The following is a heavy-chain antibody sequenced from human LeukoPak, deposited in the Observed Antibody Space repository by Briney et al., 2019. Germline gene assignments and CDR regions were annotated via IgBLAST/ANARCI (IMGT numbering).Heavy chain of an antibody. CDR3: AKDRALTNYYDSSGYLDY. J-gene: IGHJ4*02. CDR2: ISYDGSNK. D-gene: IGHD3-22*01. Sequence: PGGSLRLSCAASGFTFSSYGMHWVRQAPGKGLEWVAVISYDGSNKYYADSVKGRFTISRDNSKNTLYLQMNGLRAEDTAVYYCAKDRALTNYYDSSGYLDYWGQGTLVTVSS. V-gene: IGHV3-30*18. CDR1: GFTFSSYG.